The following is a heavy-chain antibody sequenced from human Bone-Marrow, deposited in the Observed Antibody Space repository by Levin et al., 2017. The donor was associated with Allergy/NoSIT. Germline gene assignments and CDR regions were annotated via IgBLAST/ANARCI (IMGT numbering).Heavy chain of an antibody. CDR1: GFTFSSYW. V-gene: IGHV3-74*01. D-gene: IGHD6-19*01. CDR3: ARAIAVAGL. J-gene: IGHJ4*02. CDR2: INSDGSST. Sequence: LSLTCAASGFTFSSYWMHWVRQAPGKGLVWVSRINSDGSSTSYADSVKGRFTISRDNAKNTLYLQMNSLRAEDTAVYYCARAIAVAGLWGQGTLVTVSS.